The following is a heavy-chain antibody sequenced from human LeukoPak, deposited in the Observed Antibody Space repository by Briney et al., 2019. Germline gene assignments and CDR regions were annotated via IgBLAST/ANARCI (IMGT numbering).Heavy chain of an antibody. J-gene: IGHJ5*02. CDR1: GFTFSSYS. D-gene: IGHD2-2*01. CDR3: ARGSVVPAALMRQFDP. V-gene: IGHV3-21*01. CDR2: ISSSSSYI. Sequence: GGSLRLSCAASGFTFSSYSMNWVRQAPGKGLEWVSSISSSSSYIYYADSVKGRFTISRDNAKNSLYLQMNSLRAEDTAVYYCARGSVVPAALMRQFDPWGQGTLVTVSS.